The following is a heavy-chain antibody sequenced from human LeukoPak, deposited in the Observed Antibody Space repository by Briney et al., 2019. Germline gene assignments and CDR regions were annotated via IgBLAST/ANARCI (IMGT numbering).Heavy chain of an antibody. V-gene: IGHV4-39*01. CDR2: IYYSGST. CDR1: GGSISSYY. Sequence: PSETLSLTCTVSGGSISSYYWGWIRQPPGKGLEWIGSIYYSGSTYYNPSLKSRVTISVDTSKNQFSLKLSSVTAADTVVYYCARRYGGNTLGYWGQGTLVTVSS. D-gene: IGHD4-23*01. CDR3: ARRYGGNTLGY. J-gene: IGHJ4*02.